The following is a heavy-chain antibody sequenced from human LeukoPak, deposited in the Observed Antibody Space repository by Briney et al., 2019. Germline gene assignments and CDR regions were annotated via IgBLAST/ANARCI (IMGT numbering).Heavy chain of an antibody. J-gene: IGHJ4*02. Sequence: GGSLRLSCAAFGFTFSSYWMSWVRQAPGKGLEWVANIKQDGSEKYYVDSVKGRFTISRDNAKNSLYLQMNSLRAEDTAVYYCVAAVAGSYPPFDYWGQGTLVTVSS. V-gene: IGHV3-7*05. CDR1: GFTFSSYW. CDR2: IKQDGSEK. CDR3: VAAVAGSYPPFDY. D-gene: IGHD6-19*01.